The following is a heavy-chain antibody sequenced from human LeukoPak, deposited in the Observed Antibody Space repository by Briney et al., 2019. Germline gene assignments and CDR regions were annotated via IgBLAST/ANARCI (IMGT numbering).Heavy chain of an antibody. Sequence: SETLSLTCTVSGGSISSGSYYWSWIRQPAGKGLEWIERIYTSGSTNYNPSLKSRVTISVDTSKNQFSLKLSSVTAADTAVYYCARAIAHDYISYNWFDPWGQGTLVTVSS. J-gene: IGHJ5*02. CDR3: ARAIAHDYISYNWFDP. V-gene: IGHV4-61*02. CDR2: IYTSGST. D-gene: IGHD4-11*01. CDR1: GGSISSGSYY.